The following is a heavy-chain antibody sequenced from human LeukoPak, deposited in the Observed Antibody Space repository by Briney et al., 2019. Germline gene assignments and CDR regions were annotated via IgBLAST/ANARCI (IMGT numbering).Heavy chain of an antibody. Sequence: ASVTVSCKASGYSFTSYGISWVRQAPGQGLEWMGWISAYNGNTRYAQKLQGRVTMTTDTSTSTAYMELRSLRSDDTAVYYCARIDIVVVPGAVASYGMDVWGQGTTVAVS. CDR3: ARIDIVVVPGAVASYGMDV. D-gene: IGHD2-2*01. J-gene: IGHJ6*02. CDR2: ISAYNGNT. V-gene: IGHV1-18*01. CDR1: GYSFTSYG.